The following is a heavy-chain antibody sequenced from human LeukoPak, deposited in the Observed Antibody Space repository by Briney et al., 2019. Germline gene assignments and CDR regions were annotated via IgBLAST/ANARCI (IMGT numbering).Heavy chain of an antibody. Sequence: SVKVSCKASGGTFSSYAISWVRQAPGQGLEWMGGIIPIFGTANYAQKFQGRVTMTRNTSISTAYMELSSLRSEDTAVYYCARTYGMDGYNYNYWGQGTLVTVSS. CDR2: IIPIFGTA. CDR3: ARTYGMDGYNYNY. CDR1: GGTFSSYA. D-gene: IGHD5-24*01. V-gene: IGHV1-69*05. J-gene: IGHJ4*02.